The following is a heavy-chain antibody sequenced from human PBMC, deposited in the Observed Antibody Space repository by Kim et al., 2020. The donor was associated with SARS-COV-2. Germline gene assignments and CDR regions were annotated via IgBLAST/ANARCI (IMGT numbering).Heavy chain of an antibody. CDR1: GFNFNSYS. Sequence: GGSLRLSCAASGFNFNSYSMNWVRQAPGKGLEWLSYISSSSTTMYYAESVRGRFTISRDNAKNSLFLQMNSLRGEDTAVYYCARCPLSMTMVRGMNTTTLFYYYNMDAWGQVTTGTVS. CDR3: ARCPLSMTMVRGMNTTTLFYYYNMDA. D-gene: IGHD3-10*01. CDR2: ISSSSTTM. V-gene: IGHV3-48*01. J-gene: IGHJ6*02.